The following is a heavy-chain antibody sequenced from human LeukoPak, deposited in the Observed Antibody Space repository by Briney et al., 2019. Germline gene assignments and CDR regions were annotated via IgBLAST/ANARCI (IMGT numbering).Heavy chain of an antibody. Sequence: GGSLRLSCAASGFPFNSHWMHWVRPAPGKGLVWVSRISSDGSGRNCADSVKGRFTISRDNAKNTLYLEMNSLRDEDTAIYYCVYSGNYRFDYWGEGTLVTVSS. CDR3: VYSGNYRFDY. D-gene: IGHD1-26*01. V-gene: IGHV3-74*01. CDR1: GFPFNSHW. CDR2: ISSDGSGR. J-gene: IGHJ4*02.